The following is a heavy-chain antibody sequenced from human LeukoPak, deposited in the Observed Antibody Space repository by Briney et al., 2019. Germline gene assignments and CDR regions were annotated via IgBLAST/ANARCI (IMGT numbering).Heavy chain of an antibody. J-gene: IGHJ4*02. CDR1: GFTFDDYA. V-gene: IGHV3-9*01. D-gene: IGHD3-22*01. CDR3: ASGGPTSSGYYPFWY. CDR2: ISWNSGSI. Sequence: LRLSCAASGFTFDDYAMHWVRQAPGKGLEWVSGISWNSGSIGYADSVKGRFTISRDNAKNSLYLQMNSLRAEDTALYYCASGGPTSSGYYPFWYWGQGTLVTVSS.